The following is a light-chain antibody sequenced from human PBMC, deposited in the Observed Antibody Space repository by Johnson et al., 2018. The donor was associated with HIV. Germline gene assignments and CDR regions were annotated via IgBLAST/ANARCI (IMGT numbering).Light chain of an antibody. CDR1: SSNIGNNY. V-gene: IGLV1-51*01. Sequence: QSVLTQPPSVSAAPGQKVTISCSGSSSNIGNNYVSWYQQLPGTAPKLLIYDNNKRPSGIPDRFSGSKSDTAATLGIPGLQTGDEADYYCGTCDIRLIAGRYVFGTGTNVTLL. J-gene: IGLJ1*01. CDR3: GTCDIRLIAGRYV. CDR2: DNN.